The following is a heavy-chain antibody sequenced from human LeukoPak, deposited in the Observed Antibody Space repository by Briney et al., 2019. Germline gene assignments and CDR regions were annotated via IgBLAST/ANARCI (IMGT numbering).Heavy chain of an antibody. V-gene: IGHV4-59*01. CDR2: VYYSGST. CDR1: RGSISNYH. Sequence: SETLSLTCSVSRGSISNYHWSWIRQPPGKGLEWIGYVYYSGSTYYNSSLKSRVTISVDTSKKQFSLNLSSVTAADTAVYYCARCGYSYGTGYYFDSWGQGTLVTVSS. CDR3: ARCGYSYGTGYYFDS. J-gene: IGHJ4*02. D-gene: IGHD5-18*01.